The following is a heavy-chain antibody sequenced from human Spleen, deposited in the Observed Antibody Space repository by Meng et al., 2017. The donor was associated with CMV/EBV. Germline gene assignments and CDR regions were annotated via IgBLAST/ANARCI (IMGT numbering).Heavy chain of an antibody. CDR3: ARDRITGFGVIGGIDS. CDR2: VFHSGGE. Sequence: DSLTSGNGWSWVRQFPGKGLEWIGEVFHSGGENYSPYLKSSVSLSVDKSKNQFSLILTSVTAADTAIYYCARDRITGFGVIGGIDSWGPGTLVTVSS. J-gene: IGHJ4*02. CDR1: DSLTSGNG. D-gene: IGHD3-3*01. V-gene: IGHV4-4*02.